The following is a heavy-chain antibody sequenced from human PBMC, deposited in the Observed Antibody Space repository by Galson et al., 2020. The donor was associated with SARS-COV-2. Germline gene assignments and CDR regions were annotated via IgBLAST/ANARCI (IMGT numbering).Heavy chain of an antibody. J-gene: IGHJ4*02. Sequence: SGPTLVKPTQTLTLTCTLSGMSLTTNGMRVSWIRQPPGKALEWLARIDWDDDKFYRTSLQTRLTVSKDTSKNQVFLTMTNMDPVDTGTYYCARMTLNGFYYVDWGQGTLVTVSS. CDR1: GMSLTTNGMR. V-gene: IGHV2-70*04. CDR2: IDWDDDK. CDR3: ARMTLNGFYYVD. D-gene: IGHD3-10*02.